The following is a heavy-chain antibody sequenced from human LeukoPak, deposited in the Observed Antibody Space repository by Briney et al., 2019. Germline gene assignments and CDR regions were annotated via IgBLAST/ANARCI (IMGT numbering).Heavy chain of an antibody. J-gene: IGHJ5*01. CDR1: GGSISGYY. CDR2: IYNSGIT. CDR3: ARSVPSLDYLFDS. Sequence: SETLSLTCTVSGGSISGYYWTWIRQLPGKGLEWIGYIYNSGITNYNPSPKSRVTVSVDTSKNQISLRLTSVTAADTAVYYCARSVPSLDYLFDSWGHGTLVTVSS. D-gene: IGHD4-11*01. V-gene: IGHV4-59*08.